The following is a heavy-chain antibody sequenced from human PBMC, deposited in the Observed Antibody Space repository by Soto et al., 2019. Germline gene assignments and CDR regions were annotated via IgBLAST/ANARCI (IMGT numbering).Heavy chain of an antibody. V-gene: IGHV1-8*01. CDR1: GYTFTSYD. CDR3: ARGDDYYGSGSYQSCGMDV. CDR2: MNPNSGNT. D-gene: IGHD3-10*01. Sequence: ASVKVSCKASGYTFTSYDINWVRQATGQGLEWMGWMNPNSGNTGYAQKFQGRVTMTRNTSISTAYMELSSLRSEDTAVYYCARGDDYYGSGSYQSCGMDVWGQGTTVTVSS. J-gene: IGHJ6*02.